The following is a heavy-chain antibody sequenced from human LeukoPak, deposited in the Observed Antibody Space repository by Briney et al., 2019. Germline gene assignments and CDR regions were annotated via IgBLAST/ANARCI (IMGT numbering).Heavy chain of an antibody. D-gene: IGHD3-16*01. V-gene: IGHV3-30*04. CDR1: GFTFSNSV. CDR2: ISDDGSSE. CDR3: ASESYGSGHCAAFGI. J-gene: IGHJ3*02. Sequence: GRSLRLSCAASGFTFSNSVMHWVRQAPGKGLEWVAGISDDGSSEHYADSVKGRFTISRDNSDNTLYVQMNSLRVEDTAVYYCASESYGSGHCAAFGIWGQGTLVTVSS.